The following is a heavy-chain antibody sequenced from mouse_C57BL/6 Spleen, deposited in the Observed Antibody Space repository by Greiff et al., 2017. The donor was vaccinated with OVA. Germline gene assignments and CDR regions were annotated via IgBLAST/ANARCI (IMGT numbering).Heavy chain of an antibody. J-gene: IGHJ4*01. CDR3: ARYGTVSYVMDY. CDR1: GFTFTDYY. CDR2: IRNKANGYTT. D-gene: IGHD1-1*01. V-gene: IGHV7-3*01. Sequence: EVKLMESGGGLVQPGGSLSLSCAASGFTFTDYYMSWVRQPPGKALEWLGFIRNKANGYTTEYSASVKGRFTISRDNSQSILYLQMNALRAEDSATYYCARYGTVSYVMDYWGQGTSVTVSS.